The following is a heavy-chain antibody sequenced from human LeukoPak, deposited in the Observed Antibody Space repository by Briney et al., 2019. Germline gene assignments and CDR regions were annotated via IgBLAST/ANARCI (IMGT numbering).Heavy chain of an antibody. CDR2: FHNSGTS. D-gene: IGHD3-16*01. V-gene: IGHV4-59*01. Sequence: SETLSLTCTVSDDSISDYYRGWIRQPPGKGLEWIGYFHNSGTSTYNPSLKSRVTISADTSKNQFSLKLNSLTTADTAVYYCTRGAGWLIDYWGQGILVTVTS. J-gene: IGHJ4*02. CDR3: TRGAGWLIDY. CDR1: DDSISDYY.